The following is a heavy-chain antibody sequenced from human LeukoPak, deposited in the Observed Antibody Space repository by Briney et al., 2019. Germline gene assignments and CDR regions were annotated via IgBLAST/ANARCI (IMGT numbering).Heavy chain of an antibody. Sequence: SETLSLTCSVYGGSFSGYYWSWIRQPPGKGLEWIGEINDIGNTNYDPSLRSRVTISVDTSKNQFSLSLTSATAADTAVYFCARLGSVGYYNYQYMDIWGNGTTVTVSS. V-gene: IGHV4-34*01. CDR1: GGSFSGYY. D-gene: IGHD3-10*01. J-gene: IGHJ6*03. CDR2: INDIGNT. CDR3: ARLGSVGYYNYQYMDI.